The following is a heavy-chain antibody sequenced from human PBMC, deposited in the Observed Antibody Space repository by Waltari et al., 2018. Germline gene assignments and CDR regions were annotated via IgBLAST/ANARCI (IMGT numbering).Heavy chain of an antibody. J-gene: IGHJ5*02. Sequence: QVQLQESGPGLVKPSQTLSLTCAVSGGSISSGGYSWSWIRQPPGKGLEWIGYIYHSGSTYYNPSLKSRVTISVDRSKNQFSLKLSSVTAADTAVYYCARDGRDFGVVIPSWFDPWGQGTLVTVSS. V-gene: IGHV4-30-2*01. CDR2: IYHSGST. CDR3: ARDGRDFGVVIPSWFDP. CDR1: GGSISSGGYS. D-gene: IGHD3-3*01.